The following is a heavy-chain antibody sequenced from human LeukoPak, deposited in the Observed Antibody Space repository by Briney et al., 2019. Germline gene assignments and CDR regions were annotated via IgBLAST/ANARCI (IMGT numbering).Heavy chain of an antibody. D-gene: IGHD5-24*01. V-gene: IGHV1-69*04. CDR1: GGTFSSYV. CDR3: ARDVIEMATFDY. J-gene: IGHJ4*01. CDR2: IIPILDVT. Sequence: SVKVSCKASGGTFSSYVISWVRQAPGQGLEWMGRIIPILDVTDYAQNFQGRVTITADKSTSTAYMEVNSLRFEDTAVYYCARDVIEMATFDYWGHGTLVTVSS.